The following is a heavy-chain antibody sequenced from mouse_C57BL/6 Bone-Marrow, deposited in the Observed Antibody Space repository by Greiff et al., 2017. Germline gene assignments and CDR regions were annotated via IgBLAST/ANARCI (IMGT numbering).Heavy chain of an antibody. Sequence: VKLQESGPGLVQPSQSLSITCTASGFSLTSYGVHWVRQSPGKGLEWLGVIWRGGSTDYNAATMSRLSITKDNSNNQVFFKRSSLQADDTAMYCCARRRRGYFDVWGTGTTVTVSS. CDR2: IWRGGST. CDR1: GFSLTSYG. V-gene: IGHV2-5*01. D-gene: IGHD1-2*01. J-gene: IGHJ1*03. CDR3: ARRRRGYFDV.